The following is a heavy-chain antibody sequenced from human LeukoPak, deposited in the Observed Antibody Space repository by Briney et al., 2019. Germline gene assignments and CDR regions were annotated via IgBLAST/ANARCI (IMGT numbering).Heavy chain of an antibody. CDR2: ISAYNGNT. D-gene: IGHD3-22*01. CDR3: ARDSRVTMIVVAHHAFDI. V-gene: IGHV1-18*01. J-gene: IGHJ3*02. CDR1: GYTFTSYG. Sequence: ASVKVSCKASGYTFTSYGISWVRQAPGQGLEWMDWISAYNGNTNYAQKLQGRVTMTTDTSTSTAYMELRSLRSDDTAVYYCARDSRVTMIVVAHHAFDIWGQGTMVTVSS.